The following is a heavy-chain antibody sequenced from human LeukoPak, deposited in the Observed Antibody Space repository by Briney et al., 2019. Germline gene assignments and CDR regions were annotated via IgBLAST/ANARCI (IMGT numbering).Heavy chain of an antibody. J-gene: IGHJ5*02. Sequence: GASVKVSCKASGYTFTSYGISWVRQAPGQGLEWMGWISAYNGNTNYAQKLQGRVTMTTDTSTSTAYMEPRSLRSDDTAVYYCARNMIEQLVVGGIRFDPWGQGTLVTVSS. CDR1: GYTFTSYG. CDR3: ARNMIEQLVVGGIRFDP. D-gene: IGHD6-6*01. CDR2: ISAYNGNT. V-gene: IGHV1-18*01.